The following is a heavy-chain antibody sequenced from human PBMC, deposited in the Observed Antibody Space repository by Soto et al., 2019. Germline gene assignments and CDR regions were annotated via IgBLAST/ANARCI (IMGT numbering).Heavy chain of an antibody. Sequence: HPGGSLRLSCAASGFTFSSYAMSWVRQAPGKGLEWVSAISGSGGSTYYADSVKGRFTISRDNSKNTLYLQMNSLRAEDMAVYYCAKSSPQELLLRGYYYYGMDVWGQGTTVTVSS. J-gene: IGHJ6*02. V-gene: IGHV3-23*01. CDR1: GFTFSSYA. D-gene: IGHD3-22*01. CDR3: AKSSPQELLLRGYYYYGMDV. CDR2: ISGSGGST.